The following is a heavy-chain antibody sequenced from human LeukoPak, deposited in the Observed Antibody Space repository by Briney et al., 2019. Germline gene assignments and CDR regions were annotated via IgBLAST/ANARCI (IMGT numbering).Heavy chain of an antibody. V-gene: IGHV4-61*02. CDR3: ARDSELLWFGVPYYYYYMDV. CDR2: IYTSGST. Sequence: SETLSLTCTVSGGSISSGSYYWSWLRQPAGKGLEWIGRIYTSGSTNYNPSLKSRVTISVDTSKNQFSLKLSSVTAADTAVYYCARDSELLWFGVPYYYYYMDVWGKGTTVTISS. CDR1: GGSISSGSYY. D-gene: IGHD3-10*01. J-gene: IGHJ6*03.